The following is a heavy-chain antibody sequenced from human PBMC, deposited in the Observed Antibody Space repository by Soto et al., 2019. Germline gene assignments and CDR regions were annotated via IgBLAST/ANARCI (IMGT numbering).Heavy chain of an antibody. CDR2: ISHSGST. CDR1: GGSLSDCY. D-gene: IGHD3-10*01. V-gene: IGHV4-34*01. Sequence: PSDSLSLTCVVCGGSLSDCYWGWIRQPPGQGLECIGEISHSGSTNYNPSLKSRVTISIDTSKNQFSLKLSSVTAADTAMYYCARGLRASYGVRLSYYYYGMDVWGQGTTVTVSS. J-gene: IGHJ6*02. CDR3: ARGLRASYGVRLSYYYYGMDV.